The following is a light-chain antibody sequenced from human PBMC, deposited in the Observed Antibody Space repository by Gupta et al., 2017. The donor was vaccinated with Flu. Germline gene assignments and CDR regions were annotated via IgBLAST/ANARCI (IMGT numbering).Light chain of an antibody. V-gene: IGLV3-19*01. CDR2: AIY. Sequence: QTVRITVQGTGLRTSYAMWYQRKPAQAPLIVMYAIYSRPSGIQDRFSGSRSVATASLNITGAQADDEADYFCSSRDISFKQPYVFGRGT. CDR3: SSRDISFKQPYV. CDR1: GLRTSY. J-gene: IGLJ1*01.